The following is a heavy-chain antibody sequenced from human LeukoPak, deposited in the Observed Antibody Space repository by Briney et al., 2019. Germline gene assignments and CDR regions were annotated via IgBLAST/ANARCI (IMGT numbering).Heavy chain of an antibody. CDR3: ARDKQLDWAHYYYHYMDV. CDR2: INPNSGGT. J-gene: IGHJ6*03. CDR1: GYTFTGYY. V-gene: IGHV1-2*02. D-gene: IGHD3-3*01. Sequence: ASVKVSRKASGYTFTGYYMHWVRQAPGQGLEWMGWINPNSGGTNYAQKFQGRVTMTRDTSISTAYMELSRLRSDDTAVYFCARDKQLDWAHYYYHYMDVWGKGTTVTVSS.